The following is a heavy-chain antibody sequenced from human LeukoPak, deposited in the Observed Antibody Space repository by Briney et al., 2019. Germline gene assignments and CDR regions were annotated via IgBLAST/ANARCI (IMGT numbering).Heavy chain of an antibody. Sequence: PSETLSLTCTVSGGSISSSSYYWGWSRQPPGRGLEWIGTIFYSGSTYYNSSLRSRVTISVDTSKNQFSLKLRSVTAADTAVYYCARHRPLTQDRNGNYYCMDVWGKGPTATVSS. J-gene: IGHJ6*03. CDR2: IFYSGST. CDR1: GGSISSSSYY. CDR3: ARHRPLTQDRNGNYYCMDV. V-gene: IGHV4-39*01. D-gene: IGHD2-8*01.